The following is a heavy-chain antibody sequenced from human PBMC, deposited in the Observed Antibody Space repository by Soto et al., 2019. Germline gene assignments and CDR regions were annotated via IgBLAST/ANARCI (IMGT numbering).Heavy chain of an antibody. CDR1: GYNFHSYG. CDR3: ARDLEESGDVWTAGGLY. V-gene: IGHV1-18*01. D-gene: IGHD3-9*01. Sequence: QVQLVQSGAEVKKPGASVKVSCRASGYNFHSYGITWVRQAPGQGLEWLGWISAYNGETHPRQMLQGRVSLTIDRSTSTASMELRSLRSDDTAVYVCARDLEESGDVWTAGGLYWGQGTRVTVSS. CDR2: ISAYNGET. J-gene: IGHJ4*02.